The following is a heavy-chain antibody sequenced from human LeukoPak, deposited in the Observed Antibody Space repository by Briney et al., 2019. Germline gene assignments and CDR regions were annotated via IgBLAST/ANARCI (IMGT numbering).Heavy chain of an antibody. CDR1: GGSFSGYY. J-gene: IGHJ6*03. CDR3: ARGRYYYMDV. V-gene: IGHV4-34*01. CDR2: INHSGST. Sequence: SETLSLTCAVYGGSFSGYYWSWIRQPPGKGLEWIGEINHSGSTNYNPSLKSRVTISVDTSKNQFSLKLSSVTAADTAVYYCARGRYYYMDVWGKGTTVTVSS.